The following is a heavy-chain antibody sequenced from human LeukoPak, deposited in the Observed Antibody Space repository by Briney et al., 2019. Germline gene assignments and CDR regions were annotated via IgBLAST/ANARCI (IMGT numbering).Heavy chain of an antibody. Sequence: VASVKVSCKASGYTFTSYGISWVRQAPGQGLEWMGWISAYNGNTNYAQKLQGRVTMTTDTSTSTAYMELRSLRSDDTAVYYCARAPTFCSSTSCYALYYWGQGTLVTVSS. CDR1: GYTFTSYG. J-gene: IGHJ4*02. V-gene: IGHV1-18*01. CDR2: ISAYNGNT. D-gene: IGHD2-2*01. CDR3: ARAPTFCSSTSCYALYY.